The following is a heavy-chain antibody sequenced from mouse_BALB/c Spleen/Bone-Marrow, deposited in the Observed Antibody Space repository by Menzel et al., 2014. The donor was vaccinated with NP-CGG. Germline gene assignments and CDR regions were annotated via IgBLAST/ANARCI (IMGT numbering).Heavy chain of an antibody. CDR1: GYTFTSFY. CDR3: ARKSQRDCDSMIY. J-gene: IGHJ4*01. V-gene: IGHV1S56*01. Sequence: QVQLQQSGPELVKPGASVRISCKASGYTFTSFYIHWVRQRPGQGLEWIGWIYPGDFNTKYNEKFKGKATLTADKSSSTASMQLSSLTSEDSAVYFCARKSQRDCDSMIYWGQGTSVTVSS. CDR2: IYPGDFNT. D-gene: IGHD2-4*01.